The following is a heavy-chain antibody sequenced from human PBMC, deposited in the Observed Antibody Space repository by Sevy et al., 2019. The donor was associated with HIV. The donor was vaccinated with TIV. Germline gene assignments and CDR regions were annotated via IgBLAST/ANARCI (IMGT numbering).Heavy chain of an antibody. J-gene: IGHJ4*01. Sequence: ASVKVSCKISGYTFSSYRITWVRQAPGQGLECMGWISPHNGDTNYAQKLQGRVTMITDTSTTTAYMELRNLRSDDTAFYYCARAYCSGGRCYSFAYWGQGTLVTVSS. D-gene: IGHD2-15*01. CDR1: GYTFSSYR. V-gene: IGHV1-18*01. CDR2: ISPHNGDT. CDR3: ARAYCSGGRCYSFAY.